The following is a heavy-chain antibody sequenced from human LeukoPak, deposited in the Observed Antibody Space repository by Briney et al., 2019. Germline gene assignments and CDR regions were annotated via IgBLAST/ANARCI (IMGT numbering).Heavy chain of an antibody. D-gene: IGHD2-2*01. CDR1: GYTLTELS. J-gene: IGHJ4*02. Sequence: ASVKVSSKVSGYTLTELSMHWVRQAPGQGLEWMGWINPNSGGTNYAQKFQGRVTMTRDTSISTAYMELSRLRSDDTAVYYCARDNGVVVVPAATFDYWGQGTLVTVSS. CDR2: INPNSGGT. V-gene: IGHV1-2*02. CDR3: ARDNGVVVVPAATFDY.